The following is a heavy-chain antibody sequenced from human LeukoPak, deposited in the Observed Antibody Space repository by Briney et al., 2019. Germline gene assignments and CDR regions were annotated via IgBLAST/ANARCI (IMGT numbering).Heavy chain of an antibody. J-gene: IGHJ5*02. CDR1: GGSISSGDYY. V-gene: IGHV4-30-4*08. D-gene: IGHD2-2*02. Sequence: SQTLSLTCTVSGGSISSGDYYWSWIRQPPGKGLEWIGYIYYSGSTYYNPSLKSRVTISVDTSKNQFSLKLSSVTVADTAVYYCARGPKLLYQGHWFDPWGQGTLVTVSS. CDR3: ARGPKLLYQGHWFDP. CDR2: IYYSGST.